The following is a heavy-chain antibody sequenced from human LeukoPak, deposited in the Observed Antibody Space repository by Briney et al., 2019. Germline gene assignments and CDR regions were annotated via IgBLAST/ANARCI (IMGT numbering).Heavy chain of an antibody. J-gene: IGHJ4*02. CDR2: IYHSGST. Sequence: SETLSLTCAVSGGSISSSNWWSWVRQPPGKGLEWIGEIYHSGSTNYNPSLKSRVTISVDKSKNQFSLKLSSVTAADTAVYYCASVRYFDWLNYFDYWGQGTLVTVSS. D-gene: IGHD3-9*01. V-gene: IGHV4-4*02. CDR1: GGSISSSNW. CDR3: ASVRYFDWLNYFDY.